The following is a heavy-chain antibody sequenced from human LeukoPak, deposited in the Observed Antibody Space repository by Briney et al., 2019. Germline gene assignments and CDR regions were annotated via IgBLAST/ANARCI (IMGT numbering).Heavy chain of an antibody. CDR1: GVTFSSYG. Sequence: GGSLRLSCAASGVTFSSYGRHWVRQAPGKGLEWVAFIRYGGSNKYYAYSVNGRFTISRDNSKNTLYLQMNSLRAEDTAVYYCAKDRSSSSWFLFDYWGQGTLVTVSS. D-gene: IGHD6-13*01. CDR2: IRYGGSNK. V-gene: IGHV3-30*02. J-gene: IGHJ4*02. CDR3: AKDRSSSSWFLFDY.